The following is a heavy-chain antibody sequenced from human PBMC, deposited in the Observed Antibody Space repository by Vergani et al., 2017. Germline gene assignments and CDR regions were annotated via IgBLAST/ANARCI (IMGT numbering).Heavy chain of an antibody. CDR2: IIPNSGGT. D-gene: IGHD4-17*01. CDR3: ARMRGSYGDYDAFDI. Sequence: QVQLVQSGAEVKKPGSSVKVSCKASGGTFSSYAISWVRQAPGQGLEWMGRIIPNSGGTNYAQKFQGWVTMTRDTSISTAYMELSRLRSDDTAVYYCARMRGSYGDYDAFDIWGQGTMVTVSS. V-gene: IGHV1-2*04. J-gene: IGHJ3*02. CDR1: GGTFSSYA.